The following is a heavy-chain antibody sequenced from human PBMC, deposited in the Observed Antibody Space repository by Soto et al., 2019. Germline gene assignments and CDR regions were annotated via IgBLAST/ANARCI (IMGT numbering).Heavy chain of an antibody. CDR1: GFTFSSNA. D-gene: IGHD3-10*01. CDR2: ISNNGNTK. J-gene: IGHJ6*02. V-gene: IGHV3-23*01. CDR3: AKLDYYGSGSYYYPNYYYYGMDV. Sequence: GGSLRLSCATSGFTFSSNAMVWVRQAAEKGLEWVASISNNGNTKYYADYVKGRFTISRDNSKNTLYLQMNSLRAEDTAVYYCAKLDYYGSGSYYYPNYYYYGMDVWGQGTTVTVSS.